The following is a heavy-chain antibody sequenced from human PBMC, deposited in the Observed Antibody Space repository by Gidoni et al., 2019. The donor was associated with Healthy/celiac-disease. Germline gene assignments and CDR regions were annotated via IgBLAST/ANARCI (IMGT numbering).Heavy chain of an antibody. CDR1: GFPVSSHY. CDR3: ASLRLRF. CDR2: IYSGGST. V-gene: IGHV3-53*01. D-gene: IGHD4-17*01. J-gene: IGHJ4*02. Sequence: EVQLVESGGGFIQPGGSLRLSGAASGFPVSSHYMSWVRQAPGKGLEWVSVIYSGGSTYYADSVKGRFTISRDNSKNTLYLQMNSLRAEDTAVYYCASLRLRFWGQGTLVTVSS.